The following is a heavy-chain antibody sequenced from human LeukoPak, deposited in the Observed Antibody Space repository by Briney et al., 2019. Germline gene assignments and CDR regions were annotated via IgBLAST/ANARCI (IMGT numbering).Heavy chain of an antibody. CDR1: GFTFSSYW. Sequence: GGSLRLSCAASGFTFSSYWMSWVRQAPGKGLEWVANIKQDESEKYYVDSVKGRFSITRDNAKNSMYLQINSLTAEDTAVYHCARGNDYGDHIGIYFDYWGQGTLVTVSS. D-gene: IGHD4-17*01. CDR2: IKQDESEK. J-gene: IGHJ4*02. V-gene: IGHV3-7*03. CDR3: ARGNDYGDHIGIYFDY.